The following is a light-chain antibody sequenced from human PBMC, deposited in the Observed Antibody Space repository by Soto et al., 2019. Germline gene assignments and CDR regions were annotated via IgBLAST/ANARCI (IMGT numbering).Light chain of an antibody. CDR2: EVT. J-gene: IGLJ3*02. V-gene: IGLV2-8*01. CDR3: SSYAGSNNPWV. Sequence: QSALTQPPSASGSPGQSVTISCTGTSSDVGAYNYVCWYQQHPGKAPKLIISEVTKRPSGVPDRFSGSKSGNTAALTVTGHQAEDEADYYCSSYAGSNNPWVFRGGTKLTVL. CDR1: SSDVGAYNY.